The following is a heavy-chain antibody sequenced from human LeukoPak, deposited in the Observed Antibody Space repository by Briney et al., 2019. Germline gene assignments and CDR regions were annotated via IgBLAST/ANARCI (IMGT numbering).Heavy chain of an antibody. Sequence: GGSLRLSCAASGFTFSSYSMNWVRQAPGKGLEWVSSISSSSSYIYYADSVKGRFTISRDNAKNTLYLQMNSLRAEDTAVYYCARVGFWSGYLFDYWGQGTLVTVSS. CDR3: ARVGFWSGYLFDY. CDR1: GFTFSSYS. D-gene: IGHD3-3*01. V-gene: IGHV3-21*01. CDR2: ISSSSSYI. J-gene: IGHJ4*02.